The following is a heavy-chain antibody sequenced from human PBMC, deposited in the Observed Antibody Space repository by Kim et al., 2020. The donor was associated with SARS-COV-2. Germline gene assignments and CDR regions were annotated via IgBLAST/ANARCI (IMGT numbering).Heavy chain of an antibody. D-gene: IGHD2-15*01. J-gene: IGHJ4*02. CDR1: GFTFDDYA. V-gene: IGHV3-9*01. CDR3: AKILSTRYCSAGSCSRPFDY. CDR2: INWNSNSI. Sequence: GGSLRLSCAASGFTFDDYAMHWVRQAPGKSLEWVSSINWNSNSIAYADSVKGRFTISRDNAKNSLYLQMNSLRAEDTAFYYCAKILSTRYCSAGSCSRPFDYWGQGTLVTVSS.